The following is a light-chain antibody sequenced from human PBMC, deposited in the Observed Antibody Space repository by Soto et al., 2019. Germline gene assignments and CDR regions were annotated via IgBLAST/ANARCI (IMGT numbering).Light chain of an antibody. CDR3: QQRSNCQGPLT. CDR1: QSISSW. V-gene: IGKV1-5*01. J-gene: IGKJ4*01. CDR2: DAS. Sequence: DIQMTQSPSTLSASVGDRVTITCRASQSISSWLAWYQQKPGKAPKLLIYDASSLESGVPSRFSGSGSGTEFTLTISSLEPEDFAVYYCQQRSNCQGPLTFGGGTKVDIK.